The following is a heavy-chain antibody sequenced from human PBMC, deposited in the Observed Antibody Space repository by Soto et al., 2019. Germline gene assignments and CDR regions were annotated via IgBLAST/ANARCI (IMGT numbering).Heavy chain of an antibody. D-gene: IGHD6-13*01. V-gene: IGHV3-15*07. CDR3: SWQSRWNHDVFDV. J-gene: IGHJ3*01. Sequence: GGSLRLSCVVSGLKFSDAWVNWVRQVPGKGLEWVGRIKGKPNNEATEYAPTVKGRFFFSRDDSENTVYLQMIDLKTEDTAMYYCSWQSRWNHDVFDVWGQGTMVTVSS. CDR1: GLKFSDAW. CDR2: IKGKPNNEAT.